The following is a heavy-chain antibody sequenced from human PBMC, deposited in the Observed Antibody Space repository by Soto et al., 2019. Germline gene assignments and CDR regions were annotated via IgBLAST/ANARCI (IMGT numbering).Heavy chain of an antibody. Sequence: QLQLQESGSGLVKPSQTLSLTCAVAGGSISSGGYSWSWIRQPPGKGLEWIGYIYDSGFTYYNPALKIRVTISVDRSKNQFSLKLSSVTAADTAVYYCARAHYGDFGYGMDVWGQGTTVTVSS. CDR1: GGSISSGGYS. J-gene: IGHJ6*02. CDR2: IYDSGFT. V-gene: IGHV4-30-2*01. D-gene: IGHD4-17*01. CDR3: ARAHYGDFGYGMDV.